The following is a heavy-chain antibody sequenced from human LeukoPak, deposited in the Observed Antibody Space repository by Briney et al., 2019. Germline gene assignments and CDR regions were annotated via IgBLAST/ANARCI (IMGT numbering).Heavy chain of an antibody. Sequence: ASVTVSFKASVGTFISYAISWVRQAPGQGLEWMGRIIPILGIANYAQKFQGRVTITADKSTSTAYMELSSLRSEDTAVYYCARSTGYLTIDYWGQGTLVTVSS. CDR1: VGTFISYA. D-gene: IGHD2-2*01. J-gene: IGHJ4*02. CDR3: ARSTGYLTIDY. V-gene: IGHV1-69*04. CDR2: IIPILGIA.